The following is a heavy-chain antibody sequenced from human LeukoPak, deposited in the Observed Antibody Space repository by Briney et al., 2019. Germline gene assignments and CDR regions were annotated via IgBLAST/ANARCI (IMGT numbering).Heavy chain of an antibody. V-gene: IGHV4-4*07. CDR2: IYTSGST. CDR1: GGSISSYY. J-gene: IGHJ4*02. Sequence: PSETLSLTCTVSGGSISSYYWSWIRQPAGKGLGWIGRIYTSGSTNYNPSLKSRVTMSVDTSKNQFSLKLSSVTAADTAVYYCARVGYYYDSSGYADYWGQGTLVTVSS. CDR3: ARVGYYYDSSGYADY. D-gene: IGHD3-22*01.